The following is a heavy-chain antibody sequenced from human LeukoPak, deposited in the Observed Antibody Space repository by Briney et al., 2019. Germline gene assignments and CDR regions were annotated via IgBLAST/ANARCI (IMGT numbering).Heavy chain of an antibody. CDR1: GFTVSSNY. CDR2: IYSGGST. CDR3: ARVADVLRYFDWFGYFDY. D-gene: IGHD3-9*01. Sequence: GGSLRLSCAASGFTVSSNYMSWVRQAPGKGLEWVSVIYSGGSTYYADSVKGRFTISRDNSKNTLYLQMNSLRAEDTAVYYCARVADVLRYFDWFGYFDYWGQGTLVTVSS. J-gene: IGHJ4*02. V-gene: IGHV3-66*01.